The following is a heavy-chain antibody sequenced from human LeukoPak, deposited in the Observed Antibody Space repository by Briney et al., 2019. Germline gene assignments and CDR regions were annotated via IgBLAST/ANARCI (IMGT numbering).Heavy chain of an antibody. Sequence: GGSLRLSCAASGFTFSDYGIHWVRQAPGKGLEWVAVIWSDGSNKYYADSAKGRFTISRDNSKKTLYLHMNSLRVEDTALYYCVRASGSFDYWGQGTLVTVSS. J-gene: IGHJ4*02. CDR3: VRASGSFDY. CDR2: IWSDGSNK. D-gene: IGHD3-10*01. V-gene: IGHV3-33*01. CDR1: GFTFSDYG.